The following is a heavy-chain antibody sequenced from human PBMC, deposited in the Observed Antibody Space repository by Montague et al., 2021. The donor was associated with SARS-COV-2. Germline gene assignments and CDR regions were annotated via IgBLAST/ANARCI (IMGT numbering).Heavy chain of an antibody. J-gene: IGHJ4*02. D-gene: IGHD6-13*01. CDR3: ARVSVAAAATRSDD. Sequence: SETLSLTCTVSGGSISSGGYYWSWIRQPPGKGLEWIGYIYYSGSTNYNPSLKSRVTISLDTSKNQFSLKLTSVTAADTAVYYCARVSVAAAATRSDDWGQGTPVTVSS. V-gene: IGHV4-61*08. CDR2: IYYSGST. CDR1: GGSISSGGYY.